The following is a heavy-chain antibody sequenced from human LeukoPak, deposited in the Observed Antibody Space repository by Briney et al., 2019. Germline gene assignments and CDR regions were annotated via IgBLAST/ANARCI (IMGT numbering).Heavy chain of an antibody. CDR3: AKDFWSGYYPNY. D-gene: IGHD3-3*01. J-gene: IGHJ4*02. Sequence: PGGSLRLSCAASGFTFSSYAMSWVRQAPGKGLEWVSGSGSGGTIYYADSVKGRFTISRDNSKNTLYLQMNSLRAEDTAVYYCAKDFWSGYYPNYWGQRTLVTVSS. V-gene: IGHV3-23*01. CDR1: GFTFSSYA. CDR2: SGSGGTI.